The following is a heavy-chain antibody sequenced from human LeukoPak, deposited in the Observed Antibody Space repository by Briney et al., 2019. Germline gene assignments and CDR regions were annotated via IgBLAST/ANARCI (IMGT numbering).Heavy chain of an antibody. J-gene: IGHJ4*02. CDR3: ARVTLYGSGSYHFDY. D-gene: IGHD3-10*01. CDR2: IYTSGST. Sequence: SETLSLTCTVSGGSISSGSYYWSWIRQPAGKGLEWIGRIYTSGSTNYNPSLKSRVTISVDTSKNQFSLKLSSVTAADTAVYYCARVTLYGSGSYHFDYWDQGTLVTVSS. V-gene: IGHV4-61*02. CDR1: GGSISSGSYY.